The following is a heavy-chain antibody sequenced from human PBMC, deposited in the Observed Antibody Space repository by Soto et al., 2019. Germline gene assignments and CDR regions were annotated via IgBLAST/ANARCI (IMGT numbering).Heavy chain of an antibody. CDR1: GGTFSSYA. J-gene: IGHJ6*02. CDR3: ARDGGIAVAGDYYYYGMDV. V-gene: IGHV1-69*12. CDR2: IIPIFGTA. D-gene: IGHD6-19*01. Sequence: QVQLVQSGAEVKKPGSSVKVSCKASGGTFSSYAISWVRQAPGQGLEWMGGIIPIFGTANYAQKFQGRVTITADESTSTAYMELSSLRSEDTAVYYCARDGGIAVAGDYYYYGMDVWGQGTTVTVSS.